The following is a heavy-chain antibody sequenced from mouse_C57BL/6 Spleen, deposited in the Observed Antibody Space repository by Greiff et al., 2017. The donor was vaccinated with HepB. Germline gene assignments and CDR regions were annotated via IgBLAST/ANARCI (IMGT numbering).Heavy chain of an antibody. CDR2: IWGVGST. Sequence: VQVVESGPGLVAPSQSLSITCTVSGFSLTSYGVDWVRQSPGKGLEWLGVIWGVGSTNYNSALKSRLSISKDNSKSQVFLKMNSLQTDDTAMYYCASGRDYDGFAYWGQGTLVTVSA. D-gene: IGHD2-4*01. V-gene: IGHV2-6*01. J-gene: IGHJ3*01. CDR1: GFSLTSYG. CDR3: ASGRDYDGFAY.